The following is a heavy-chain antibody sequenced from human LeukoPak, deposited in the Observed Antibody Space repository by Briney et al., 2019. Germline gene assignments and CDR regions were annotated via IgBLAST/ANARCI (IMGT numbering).Heavy chain of an antibody. CDR2: IRQDGSDK. CDR3: ARDGGSAIPFDY. CDR1: GFTFSTYW. V-gene: IGHV3-7*01. Sequence: GGSLRLSCAASGFTFSTYWMSWVRQAPGKGLEWVANIRQDGSDKYYVDSVKGRFTISRDNAKNSLYLQMNSLRDEDAAVYYCARDGGSAIPFDYWGQGTLVTVSS. J-gene: IGHJ4*02.